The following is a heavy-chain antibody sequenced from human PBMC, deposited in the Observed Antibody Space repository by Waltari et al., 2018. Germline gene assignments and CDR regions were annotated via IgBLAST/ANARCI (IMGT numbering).Heavy chain of an antibody. J-gene: IGHJ3*02. CDR1: GYTFTSYD. CDR3: ASPGGNSFRGAFDI. V-gene: IGHV1-8*01. CDR2: MNPNSGNT. Sequence: QVQLVQSGAEVKKPGASVKVSCKASGYTFTSYDINWVRQATGQGLEWMGWMNPNSGNTGYAHKFQGRVTITADKSTSTAYMELSSLRSEDTAVYYCASPGGNSFRGAFDIWGQGTMVTVSS. D-gene: IGHD2-21*02.